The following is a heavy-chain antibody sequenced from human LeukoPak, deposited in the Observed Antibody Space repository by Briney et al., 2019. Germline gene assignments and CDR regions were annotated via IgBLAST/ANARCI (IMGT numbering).Heavy chain of an antibody. Sequence: GSLRLSCAGSGFTFGASAMHWVRQASGKGLEWVGRVRTKTNNYATTYATSVKGRFTIFRDDSKNTAYLQMNSLGTGDTAVYYCASYDNAGNYYHNYWGQGTLVTVPS. CDR3: ASYDNAGNYYHNY. CDR2: VRTKTNNYAT. J-gene: IGHJ4*02. CDR1: GFTFGASA. D-gene: IGHD3-22*01. V-gene: IGHV3-73*01.